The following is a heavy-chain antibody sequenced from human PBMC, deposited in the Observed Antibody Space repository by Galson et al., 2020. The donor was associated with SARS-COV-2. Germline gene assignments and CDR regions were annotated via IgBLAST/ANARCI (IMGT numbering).Heavy chain of an antibody. CDR3: ATSWAYCGGDCYSNLDY. CDR2: FDPEDGET. Sequence: ASVKVSCKVSGYTLTELSMHWVRQAPGKGLEWMGGFDPEDGETIYAQKFQGRVTMTEDTSTDTAYMELSSLRSEDTAVYYCATSWAYCGGDCYSNLDYWGQGTLVTVSS. D-gene: IGHD2-21*02. V-gene: IGHV1-24*01. J-gene: IGHJ4*02. CDR1: GYTLTELS.